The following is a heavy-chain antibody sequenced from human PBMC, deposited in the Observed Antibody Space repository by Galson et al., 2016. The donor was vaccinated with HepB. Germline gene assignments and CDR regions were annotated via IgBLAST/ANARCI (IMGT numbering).Heavy chain of an antibody. CDR3: ARDGGIPGAAFDI. CDR2: ISSSSSTI. V-gene: IGHV3-48*02. D-gene: IGHD3-16*01. J-gene: IGHJ3*02. CDR1: GFTFSSYS. Sequence: SLRLSCAASGFTFSSYSMNWVRQAPGKGLEWVSYISSSSSTIYYADSVKGRFTISRDNAKNSLYLQMNGLRDEDTAVYYCARDGGIPGAAFDIWGQGTMVTVSS.